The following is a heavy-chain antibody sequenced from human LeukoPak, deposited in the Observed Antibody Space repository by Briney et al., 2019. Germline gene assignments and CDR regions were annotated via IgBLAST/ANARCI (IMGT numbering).Heavy chain of an antibody. CDR1: GFTFTSYG. J-gene: IGHJ6*02. CDR2: ISAYSGNT. V-gene: IGHV1-18*04. Sequence: ASVKVSCKASGFTFTSYGFNWVRQAPGQGLEWMGWISAYSGNTNFAQKFQGRVTMTTDTSTSTVCMELRSLRSDDTAVYYCARDGVEMATYYYYAMDVWGQGTTVTVSS. D-gene: IGHD5-24*01. CDR3: ARDGVEMATYYYYAMDV.